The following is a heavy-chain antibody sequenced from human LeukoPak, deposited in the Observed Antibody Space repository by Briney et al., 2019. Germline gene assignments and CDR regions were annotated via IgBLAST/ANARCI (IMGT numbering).Heavy chain of an antibody. D-gene: IGHD3-10*01. CDR1: GGSISSYY. CDR2: IYYSGST. V-gene: IGHV4-59*01. Sequence: PSETLSLTCTVSGGSISSYYWSWIRQPPGKGLEWIGYIYYSGSTNYNPSLKSRVTISVDTSKNQFSLKLSSVTAADTAVCYCASSLIDVSYGSGPSYFDYWGQGTLVTVSS. J-gene: IGHJ4*02. CDR3: ASSLIDVSYGSGPSYFDY.